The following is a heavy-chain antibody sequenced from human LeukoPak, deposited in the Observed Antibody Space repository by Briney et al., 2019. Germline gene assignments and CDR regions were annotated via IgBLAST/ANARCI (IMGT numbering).Heavy chain of an antibody. J-gene: IGHJ4*02. V-gene: IGHV4-59*08. CDR2: IYYSGST. CDR1: GGSISSYY. D-gene: IGHD1-26*01. CDR3: ARHSGYSGSYDGVDY. Sequence: SKTLSLTCTVSGGSISSYYWSWIRQPPGKGLEWIGYIYYSGSTNYNPSLKSRVTISVDTSKNQFSLKLSSVTAADTAVYYCARHSGYSGSYDGVDYWGQGTLVTVSS.